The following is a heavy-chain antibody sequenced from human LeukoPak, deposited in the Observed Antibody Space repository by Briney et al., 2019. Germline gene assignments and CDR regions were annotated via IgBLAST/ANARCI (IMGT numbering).Heavy chain of an antibody. J-gene: IGHJ4*02. D-gene: IGHD3-22*01. CDR2: LYHSGST. CDR1: GYSISSGYY. CDR3: ARSGTGLLRYYFDY. Sequence: PSETLSLTCAVSGYSISSGYYWGWIRQPPGRGLEWIGSLYHSGSTYYNPSLKSRVAISVDTSKNQFPLRLTSVTAADTAVYYCARSGTGLLRYYFDYWGQGTLITVSS. V-gene: IGHV4-38-2*01.